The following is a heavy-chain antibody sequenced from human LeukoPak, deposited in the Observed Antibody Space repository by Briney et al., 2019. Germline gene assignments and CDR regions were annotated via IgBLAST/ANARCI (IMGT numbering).Heavy chain of an antibody. Sequence: PSETLSLTCAVSGGSISSGGYSWSWIRQPPGKGLEWIGYIYHSGSTYYNPSLKSRVTISVDTSKNQFSLKLSSVTAADTAVYYCARDLRYFDWLSTDYYYYGMDVWGQGTTVTVSS. CDR1: GGSISSGGYS. V-gene: IGHV4-30-2*01. CDR3: ARDLRYFDWLSTDYYYYGMDV. CDR2: IYHSGST. J-gene: IGHJ6*02. D-gene: IGHD3-9*01.